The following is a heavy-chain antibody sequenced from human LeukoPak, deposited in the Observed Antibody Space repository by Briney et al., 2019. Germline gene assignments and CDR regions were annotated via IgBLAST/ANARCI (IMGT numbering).Heavy chain of an antibody. V-gene: IGHV3-30*18. J-gene: IGHJ4*02. CDR3: AKDMGIAANYFDY. D-gene: IGHD6-13*01. CDR1: GITFSSYG. CDR2: ISYDGSNK. Sequence: GGSLRLSCAASGITFSSYGMHWVRQAPGKGLEWVAVISYDGSNKYYADSVKGRFTISRDNSKNTLYLQMNSLRAEDTAVYYCAKDMGIAANYFDYWGQGTLVTVSS.